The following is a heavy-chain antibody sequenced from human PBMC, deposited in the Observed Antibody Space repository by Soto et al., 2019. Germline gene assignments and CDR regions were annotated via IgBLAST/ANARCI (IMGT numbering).Heavy chain of an antibody. J-gene: IGHJ4*02. Sequence: GGSLRLSCAASGFTFSSYSMNWVRQAPGKGLEWVSSISSSSSYIYYADSVKGRFTISRDNAKNSLYLQMNSLRAEDTAVYYCARSPSSSGTYFDYWGQGTLVTVSS. V-gene: IGHV3-21*01. CDR2: ISSSSSYI. CDR3: ARSPSSSGTYFDY. D-gene: IGHD1-26*01. CDR1: GFTFSSYS.